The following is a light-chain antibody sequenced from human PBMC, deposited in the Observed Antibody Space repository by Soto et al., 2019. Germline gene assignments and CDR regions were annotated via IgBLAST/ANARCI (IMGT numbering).Light chain of an antibody. CDR3: QQFNTYPLT. Sequence: AVQLTQSPSSLSASVGDRVTITCRAIQDISTALAWYQQKPGTAPKLLIYHASTLETGVPSRFSGSGSGTDFTLTISSLQSEDFATYYCQQFNTYPLTFGGGTKVDIK. V-gene: IGKV1-13*02. CDR1: QDISTA. J-gene: IGKJ4*01. CDR2: HAS.